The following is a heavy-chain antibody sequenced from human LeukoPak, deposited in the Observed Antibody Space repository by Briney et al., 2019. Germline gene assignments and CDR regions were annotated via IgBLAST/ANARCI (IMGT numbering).Heavy chain of an antibody. CDR3: ARDTPQLSTTDDY. CDR2: IYSGGST. CDR1: GFTFSSYA. J-gene: IGHJ4*02. D-gene: IGHD5-18*01. V-gene: IGHV3-66*01. Sequence: GGSLRLSCAASGFTFSSYAMSWVGQAPGKGVEGVSVIYSGGSTYYADSLKGRFTISSDNSKNTLYLQMNSLRAEDTAVYYCARDTPQLSTTDDYWGQGTLVTVSS.